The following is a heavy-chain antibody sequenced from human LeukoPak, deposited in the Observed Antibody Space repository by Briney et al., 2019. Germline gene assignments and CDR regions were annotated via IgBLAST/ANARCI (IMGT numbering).Heavy chain of an antibody. J-gene: IGHJ3*02. CDR1: GGSISSSTYF. D-gene: IGHD3-10*01. V-gene: IGHV4-61*05. CDR2: IYYSGST. Sequence: SETLSLTCTVSGGSISSSTYFWGWIRQPPGKGLEWIGYIYYSGSTNYNPSLKSRVTISVDTSKNQFSLKLSSVTAADTAVYYCARGFGEFQSPIWGQGTMVTVSS. CDR3: ARGFGEFQSPI.